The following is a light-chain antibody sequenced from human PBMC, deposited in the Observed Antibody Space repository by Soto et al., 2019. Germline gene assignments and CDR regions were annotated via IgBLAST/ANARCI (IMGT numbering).Light chain of an antibody. CDR2: DTS. CDR1: TGAVTSGHY. CDR3: LLSYSGARYAV. J-gene: IGLJ7*01. Sequence: QAVVTQEPSLTVSPGGTVTLTCGSSTGAVTSGHYPYWFQQKPGQAPRTLIYDTSNKHSWTPARFSGSLLGGKAALTLSGAQPEDEAEYYCLLSYSGARYAVFGGGTHLTVL. V-gene: IGLV7-46*01.